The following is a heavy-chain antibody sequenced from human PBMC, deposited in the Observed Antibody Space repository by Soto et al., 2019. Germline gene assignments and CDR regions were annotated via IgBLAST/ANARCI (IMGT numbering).Heavy chain of an antibody. D-gene: IGHD3-22*01. CDR1: GYTFTSYG. V-gene: IGHV1-18*04. Sequence: APVKVSCKASGYTFTSYGISWVRQAPGQGLEWMGWISAYNGNTNYAQKLQGRVTMTTDTSTSTAYMELRSLRSDDTAVYYCARASYDSSGSSFDYWGQGTLVTVSS. CDR2: ISAYNGNT. CDR3: ARASYDSSGSSFDY. J-gene: IGHJ4*02.